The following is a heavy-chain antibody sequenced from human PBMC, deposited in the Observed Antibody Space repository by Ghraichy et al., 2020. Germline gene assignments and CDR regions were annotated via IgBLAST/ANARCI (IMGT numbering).Heavy chain of an antibody. V-gene: IGHV3-30*18. CDR1: GFTFSSFG. D-gene: IGHD5-18*01. J-gene: IGHJ4*02. CDR3: AKNRGYTYDSAPLDY. Sequence: GGSLRLSCAASGFTFSSFGMHWVRQAPGRGLEWVAVISYDGSNKYYADSVKGRFTISRDNSKNTLHLQMNSLRAGDTAVYYCAKNRGYTYDSAPLDYWGQGTLVTVSS. CDR2: ISYDGSNK.